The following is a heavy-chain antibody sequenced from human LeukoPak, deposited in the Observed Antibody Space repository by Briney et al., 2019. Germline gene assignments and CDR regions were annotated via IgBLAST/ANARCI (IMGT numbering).Heavy chain of an antibody. J-gene: IGHJ5*02. CDR2: IYYSGST. V-gene: IGHV4-59*01. CDR1: GGSISSYY. Sequence: SETLSLTCTVSGGSISSYYWSWIRQPPGKGLEWIGYIYYSGSTNYNPSLKSRVTISVDTSKNQFSLKLSSVTAADTAVYYCARDRGGDFWSGYQNWLDPWGQGTLVTVSS. CDR3: ARDRGGDFWSGYQNWLDP. D-gene: IGHD3-3*01.